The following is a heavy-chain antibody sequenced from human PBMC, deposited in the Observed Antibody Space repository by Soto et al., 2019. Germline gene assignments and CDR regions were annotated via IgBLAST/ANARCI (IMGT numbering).Heavy chain of an antibody. J-gene: IGHJ3*02. CDR3: AREPAHTATRPSIGAIDI. CDR1: GGSIHSYY. CDR2: IYYSGST. Sequence: SEALSLTCTVSGGSIHSYYWSWIRQPPGTGLEWIGYIYYSGSTNYNPSLKSRVTISVDTSKNQFSLKLSSVTAADTAVYYCAREPAHTATRPSIGAIDI. V-gene: IGHV4-59*01. D-gene: IGHD3-16*02.